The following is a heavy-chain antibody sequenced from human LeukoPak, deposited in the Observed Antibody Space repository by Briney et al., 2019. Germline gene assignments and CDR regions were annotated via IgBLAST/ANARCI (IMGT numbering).Heavy chain of an antibody. V-gene: IGHV4-34*01. CDR2: INHSGST. J-gene: IGHJ1*01. Sequence: SETLSLTCAVYGGSFSGYYWRWIRQTPGKGVEWIGEINHSGSTHYNPSLNSRVAILVDTSKNHFSLTLSSVTAADTAVYYCARGHSPVTTKVSYFQHWGQGTLVTVSS. D-gene: IGHD4-17*01. CDR3: ARGHSPVTTKVSYFQH. CDR1: GGSFSGYY.